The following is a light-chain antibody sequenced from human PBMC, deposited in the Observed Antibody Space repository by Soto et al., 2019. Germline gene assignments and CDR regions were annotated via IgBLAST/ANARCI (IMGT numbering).Light chain of an antibody. CDR1: QTTSSW. Sequence: DIQMTQSPSTLSASVGDRVIITCRASQTTSSWLAWYQQKPGEAPNLLIYDTSSLQSGVPSRFSGSGSGTEFTLTISSLQPEDVATYYCLQNNNYPLTFGGGTKV. V-gene: IGKV1-5*01. J-gene: IGKJ4*01. CDR2: DTS. CDR3: LQNNNYPLT.